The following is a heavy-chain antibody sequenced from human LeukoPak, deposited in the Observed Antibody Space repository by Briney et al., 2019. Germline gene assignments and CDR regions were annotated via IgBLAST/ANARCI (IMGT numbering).Heavy chain of an antibody. CDR2: INPSDRST. CDR1: GYSFTTYF. J-gene: IGHJ4*02. Sequence: GASVKVSCKASGYSFTTYFMHWVRQAPGQGLEWIGIINPSDRSTSYAQKFQGRVTMTRDTSTSTVYMELSSLTSDDTAVYYCARDSSAGKWLTTPGYWGQGTLVTVSS. CDR3: ARDSSAGKWLTTPGY. V-gene: IGHV1-46*01. D-gene: IGHD5-12*01.